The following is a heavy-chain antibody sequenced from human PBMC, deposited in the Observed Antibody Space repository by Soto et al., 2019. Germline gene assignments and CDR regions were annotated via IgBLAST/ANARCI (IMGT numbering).Heavy chain of an antibody. CDR3: ARGAYSGSYFHTWSKIAEYFQH. CDR1: GGTFSSYA. Sequence: GASVKVSCKASGGTFSSYAISWVRQAPGQGLEWMGGIIPILGIANYAQKFQGGVTITADKSTSTAYMELSSLRSEDTAVYYCARGAYSGSYFHTWSKIAEYFQHWGQGTLVTVSS. CDR2: IIPILGIA. J-gene: IGHJ1*01. D-gene: IGHD1-26*01. V-gene: IGHV1-69*10.